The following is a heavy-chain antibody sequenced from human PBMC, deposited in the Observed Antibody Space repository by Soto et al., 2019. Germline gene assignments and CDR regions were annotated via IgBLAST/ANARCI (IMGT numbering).Heavy chain of an antibody. CDR2: INPNSGGT. D-gene: IGHD3-22*01. V-gene: IGHV1-2*02. Sequence: GASVKVSCKASGYTFTGYYMHWVRQAPGQGLEWMGWINPNSGGTNYAQKFQGRVTMTRDTSISTAYMELSRLRSDDTAVYYCARSMGRFYYDSSGYYLNDYWGQGTLVTVSS. CDR3: ARSMGRFYYDSSGYYLNDY. J-gene: IGHJ4*02. CDR1: GYTFTGYY.